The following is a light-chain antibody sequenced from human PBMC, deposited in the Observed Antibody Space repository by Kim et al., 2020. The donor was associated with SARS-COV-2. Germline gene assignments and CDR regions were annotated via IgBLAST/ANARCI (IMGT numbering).Light chain of an antibody. Sequence: APVGSTSPTSCRTKRGISNYLACYQQNPGDAPNLLIYAASTLHASLPTRFSSSGSGTDFTLTISSLQPEDVATYYYQQNNSSPWTFGQGTKVDIK. CDR1: RGISNY. CDR2: AAS. CDR3: QQNNSSPWT. J-gene: IGKJ1*01. V-gene: IGKV1-27*01.